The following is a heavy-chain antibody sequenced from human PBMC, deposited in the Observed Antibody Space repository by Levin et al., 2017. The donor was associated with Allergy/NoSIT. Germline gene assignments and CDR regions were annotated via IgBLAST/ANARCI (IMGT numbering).Heavy chain of an antibody. V-gene: IGHV3-23*01. J-gene: IGHJ1*01. D-gene: IGHD3-22*01. CDR3: AKLTYYYDSSGYYYEYFQH. Sequence: GGSLRLSCAASGFTFSSYAMSWVRQAPGKGLEWVSAISGSGGSTYYADSVKGRFTISRDNSKNTLYLQMNSLRAEDTAVYYCAKLTYYYDSSGYYYEYFQHWGQGTLVTVSS. CDR2: ISGSGGST. CDR1: GFTFSSYA.